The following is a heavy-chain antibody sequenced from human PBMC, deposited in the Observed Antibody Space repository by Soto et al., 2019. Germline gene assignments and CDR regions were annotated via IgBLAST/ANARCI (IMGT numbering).Heavy chain of an antibody. Sequence: GDSVKVCFKVSGYAFSELSMHWVRQAPGKGPEWMGGFDPARGETLYAEAFQGRLSMTTDTSTDTAHMELRSLRSDDTAVYYCSPYPPDSWGQGTMVTVSS. CDR2: FDPARGET. D-gene: IGHD3-16*01. V-gene: IGHV1-24*01. CDR1: GYAFSELS. J-gene: IGHJ4*02. CDR3: SPYPPDS.